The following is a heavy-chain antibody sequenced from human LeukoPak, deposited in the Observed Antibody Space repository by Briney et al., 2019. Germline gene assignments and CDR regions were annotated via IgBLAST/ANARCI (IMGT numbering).Heavy chain of an antibody. D-gene: IGHD5-18*01. J-gene: IGHJ4*02. Sequence: ASVKVSCKASGGTFSSYAISWVRQAPGQGLEWMGGIIPIFGTANYAQKFQGRVTITADESTSTAYMELSSLRSEDTAVYYCARGAEMRSYGHTAGFDYWGQGTLVTVSS. CDR2: IIPIFGTA. CDR1: GGTFSSYA. CDR3: ARGAEMRSYGHTAGFDY. V-gene: IGHV1-69*13.